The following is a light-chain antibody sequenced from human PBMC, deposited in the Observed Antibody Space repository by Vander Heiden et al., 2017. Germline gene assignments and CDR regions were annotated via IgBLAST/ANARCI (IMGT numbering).Light chain of an antibody. Sequence: DIQMTQSPSPLSASVGDRVTITCRASPGIRNYLNWYQQKPGKAPKLLIYGASILQTGIPSRFGGSGSGTDFTLTISSLQPEDFATYSCQQSYRMPWTFGPGTKVEIE. J-gene: IGKJ1*01. CDR3: QQSYRMPWT. CDR1: PGIRNY. CDR2: GAS. V-gene: IGKV1-39*01.